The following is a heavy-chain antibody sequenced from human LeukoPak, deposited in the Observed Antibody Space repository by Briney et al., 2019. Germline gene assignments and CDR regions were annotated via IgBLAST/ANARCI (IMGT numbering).Heavy chain of an antibody. Sequence: ASVKVSCKASGYTFTGYYMHWVRQAPGQGLEWMGWINPNSGGTNYAQKFQGRVTMTRDTSISTAYMELSRLRSDDTAVYYCARVLTPYSSGSALDHWGQGTLVTVSS. J-gene: IGHJ4*02. D-gene: IGHD6-19*01. V-gene: IGHV1-2*02. CDR3: ARVLTPYSSGSALDH. CDR1: GYTFTGYY. CDR2: INPNSGGT.